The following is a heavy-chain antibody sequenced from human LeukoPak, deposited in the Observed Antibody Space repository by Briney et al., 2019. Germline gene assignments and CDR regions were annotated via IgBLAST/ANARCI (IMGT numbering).Heavy chain of an antibody. Sequence: KPSGTLSLTCTVSGGSISSYYWTWIRQPPGKGLEWIGYIFYSGGSNYNPSLKSRVTISADTSKNQFSLKLTSVSAADTAIYYCARRNDFHIWGQGTMVTVSS. J-gene: IGHJ3*02. CDR1: GGSISSYY. CDR2: IFYSGGS. V-gene: IGHV4-59*08. CDR3: ARRNDFHI.